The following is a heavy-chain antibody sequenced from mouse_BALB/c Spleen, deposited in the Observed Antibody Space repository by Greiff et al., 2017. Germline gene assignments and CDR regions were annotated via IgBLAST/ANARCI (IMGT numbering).Heavy chain of an antibody. V-gene: IGHV7-3*02. CDR1: GFTFTDYY. J-gene: IGHJ4*01. D-gene: IGHD1-1*01. CDR3: ARPQMLRVVDAMDY. CDR2: IRNKANGYTT. Sequence: EVQLVESGGGLVQPGGSLRLSCATSGFTFTDYYMSWVRQPPGKALEWLGFIRNKANGYTTEYSASVKGRFTISRDNSQSILYLQMNTLRAEDSATYYCARPQMLRVVDAMDYWGQGTSVTVSS.